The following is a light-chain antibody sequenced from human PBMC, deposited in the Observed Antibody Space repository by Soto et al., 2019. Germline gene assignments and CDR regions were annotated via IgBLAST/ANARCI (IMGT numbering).Light chain of an antibody. Sequence: DIQMTQSPSSLSASVGDRVTITCRASQGISAYLDWYQQKPGKAPKLLIYAASTLQTGVPSRFSGSGSGTDFTLTITSLQPEDFATYYCQKNNSAPPTFGQGTKVEIK. V-gene: IGKV1-27*01. CDR3: QKNNSAPPT. CDR2: AAS. CDR1: QGISAY. J-gene: IGKJ2*01.